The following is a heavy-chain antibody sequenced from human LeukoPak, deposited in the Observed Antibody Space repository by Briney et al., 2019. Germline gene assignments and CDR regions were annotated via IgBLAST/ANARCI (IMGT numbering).Heavy chain of an antibody. CDR1: GFTLNIYE. J-gene: IGHJ6*02. CDR3: ARRSTMSYHAIDV. CDR2: ITDGGSAV. V-gene: IGHV3-48*03. D-gene: IGHD5/OR15-5a*01. Sequence: TGGSLRLSCAASGFTLNIYEMNWVRQTPGKGLEWISYITDGGSAVYYADSVKGRFTVSRDNARNSLFLQVNSLRAEDTATYYCARRSTMSYHAIDVWGQGTMVTVSS.